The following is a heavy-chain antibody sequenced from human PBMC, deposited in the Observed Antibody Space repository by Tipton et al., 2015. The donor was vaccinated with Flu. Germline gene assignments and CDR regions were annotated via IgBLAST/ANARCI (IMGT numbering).Heavy chain of an antibody. CDR3: ARDPPSP. CDR1: GFTFSRYG. Sequence: SLRLSCAASGFTFSRYGMSWVRQAPGKGLEWVSGISGSGGTKYLADSVKGRFTISRDFAKNTLYLQMNSLRAEDTAVYYCARDPPSPWGQGTLVTVSS. V-gene: IGHV3-23*01. J-gene: IGHJ5*02. CDR2: ISGSGGTK.